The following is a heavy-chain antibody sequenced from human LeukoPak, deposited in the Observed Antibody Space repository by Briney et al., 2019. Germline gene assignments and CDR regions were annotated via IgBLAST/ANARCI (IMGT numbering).Heavy chain of an antibody. D-gene: IGHD3-10*01. J-gene: IGHJ4*02. Sequence: SETLSLTCTVSGGSISSYYWSWIRQPPGKGLEWIGYLYYSGSTNYNPSLKSRVTMSVDTSKNQFSLKLSSVTAADTAVYYCAREAPTMVRGVIAYWGQGTLVTVSS. CDR2: LYYSGST. CDR3: AREAPTMVRGVIAY. CDR1: GGSISSYY. V-gene: IGHV4-59*12.